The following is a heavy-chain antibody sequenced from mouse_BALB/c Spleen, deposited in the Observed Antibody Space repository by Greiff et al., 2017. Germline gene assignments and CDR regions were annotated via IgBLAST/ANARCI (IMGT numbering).Heavy chain of an antibody. D-gene: IGHD2-14*01. CDR2: ILPGSGST. J-gene: IGHJ4*01. CDR1: GYTFSSYW. V-gene: IGHV1-9*01. Sequence: QVQLQQSGAELMKPGASVKISCKATGYTFSSYWIEWVKQRPGHGLEWIGEILPGSGSTNYNEKFKGKATFTADTSSNTAYMQLSSLTSEDSAVYYCARGRYRYDGKGAYYAMDYWGQGTSVTVSS. CDR3: ARGRYRYDGKGAYYAMDY.